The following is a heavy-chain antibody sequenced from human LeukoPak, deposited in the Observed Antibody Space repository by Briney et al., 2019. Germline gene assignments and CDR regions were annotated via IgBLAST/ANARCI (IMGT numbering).Heavy chain of an antibody. D-gene: IGHD6-13*01. J-gene: IGHJ3*02. CDR3: ARQSADSSSWNFDAFDI. Sequence: GESLKISCKGSGYSFTNYWIDWVRQMPGKGLEWMGIIYPGDSDTRYSPSFQGQVTISADKSISTAYLQWSSLRASDTAIYYCARQSADSSSWNFDAFDIWGQGTMVTVSS. V-gene: IGHV5-51*01. CDR2: IYPGDSDT. CDR1: GYSFTNYW.